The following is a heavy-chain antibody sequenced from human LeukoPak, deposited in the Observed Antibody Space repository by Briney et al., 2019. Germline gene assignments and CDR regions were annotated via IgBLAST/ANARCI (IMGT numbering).Heavy chain of an antibody. V-gene: IGHV3-23*01. D-gene: IGHD6-13*01. CDR1: GFTFSSYA. J-gene: IGHJ4*02. CDR2: ISGSGGST. CDR3: AKSRYSSSWYEDY. Sequence: GGSLRLSCAASGFTFSSYAMSRVRQAPGKGLEWVSAISGSGGSTYYADSVKGRFTISRDNSKSTLYLQMNSLRAEDTAVYYCAKSRYSSSWYEDYWGQGTLVTVSS.